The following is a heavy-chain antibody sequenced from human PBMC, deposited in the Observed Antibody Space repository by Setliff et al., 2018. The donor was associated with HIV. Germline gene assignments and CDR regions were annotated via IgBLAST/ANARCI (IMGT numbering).Heavy chain of an antibody. CDR3: AREPYYDILTGYLDY. CDR1: GFTFNNNG. Sequence: GVLKISCAASGFTFNNNGMSWVRQAPGKGLEWVSGITSNGGRTGYADSVKGRFTISRDNAKNSLYLQMNSLRAEDTALYYCAREPYYDILTGYLDYWGQGALVTVSS. J-gene: IGHJ4*02. CDR2: ITSNGGRT. D-gene: IGHD3-9*01. V-gene: IGHV3-20*04.